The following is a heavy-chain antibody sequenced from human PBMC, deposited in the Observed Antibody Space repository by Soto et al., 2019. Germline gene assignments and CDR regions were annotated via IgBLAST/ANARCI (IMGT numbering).Heavy chain of an antibody. CDR2: IIPIFGTA. CDR1: EDTFRNHP. Sequence: QVELVQSGAEVKKPGSSVKVSCQASEDTFRNHPTRWVRQAPGQGLEWMGGIIPIFGTANYAQKFQGRVTITADTSANTVYLELSSLRSEDTAVYYCASTKYDSSAYYYWYLGLWGRGTLVTVSS. D-gene: IGHD3-22*01. J-gene: IGHJ2*01. CDR3: ASTKYDSSAYYYWYLGL. V-gene: IGHV1-69*06.